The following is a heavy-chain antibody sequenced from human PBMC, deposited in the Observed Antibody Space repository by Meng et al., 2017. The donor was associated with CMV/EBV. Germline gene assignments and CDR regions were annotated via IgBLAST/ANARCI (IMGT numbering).Heavy chain of an antibody. V-gene: IGHV1-69*10. D-gene: IGHD1-26*01. CDR1: GYTFTNYG. J-gene: IGHJ4*02. CDR3: ASSYSGRSRYYFDY. Sequence: SVKVSCKASGYTFTNYGISWVRQAPGQGLEWMGWIIPILGIANYAQKFQGRVTITADKSTSTAYMELSSLRSEDTAVYYCASSYSGRSRYYFDYWGQGTLVTVSS. CDR2: IIPILGIA.